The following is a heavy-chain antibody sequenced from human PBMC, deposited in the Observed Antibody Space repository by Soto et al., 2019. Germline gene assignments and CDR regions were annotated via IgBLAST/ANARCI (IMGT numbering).Heavy chain of an antibody. CDR1: GGSFSGYY. D-gene: IGHD6-13*01. CDR2: INHSGST. CDR3: ARGPIAAAGIEGMDV. Sequence: SETLSLTCAVYGGSFSGYYWSWIRQPPGKGLEWIGEINHSGSTNYNPSLKSRVTISVDTSKNQFSLKLSSVTAADTAVYYCARGPIAAAGIEGMDVWGQGTTVTVSS. V-gene: IGHV4-34*01. J-gene: IGHJ6*02.